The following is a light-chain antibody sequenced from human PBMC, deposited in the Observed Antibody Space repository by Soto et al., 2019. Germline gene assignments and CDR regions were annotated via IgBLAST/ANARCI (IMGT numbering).Light chain of an antibody. CDR3: SSYTTTTTWL. J-gene: IGLJ3*02. CDR2: EVT. CDR1: ITDVGTFNY. Sequence: QSALTQPASVSGSPGQSITISCIGTITDVGTFNYVSWYHQHPGKAPKLIIYEVTNRPSGVSFRFSGSKSGNTASLTISGLRAEDEGDYFCSSYTTTTTWLFGGGTKLTVL. V-gene: IGLV2-14*01.